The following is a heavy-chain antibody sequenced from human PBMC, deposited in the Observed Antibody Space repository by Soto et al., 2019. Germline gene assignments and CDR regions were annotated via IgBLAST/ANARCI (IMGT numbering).Heavy chain of an antibody. CDR2: VNGDGRTT. D-gene: IGHD2-15*01. J-gene: IGHJ5*02. V-gene: IGHV3-74*01. CDR1: GFTFSSYW. CDR3: ARVGGGMSHFDP. Sequence: EVQLVESGGGLVQPGESLRLSCAASGFTFSSYWMHWVRQAPGKGLVWVSRVNGDGRTTSYADSVKGRFTISRDNAKNTLYLPMNSLRGADTAVYYCARVGGGMSHFDPWGQGTLVTVSA.